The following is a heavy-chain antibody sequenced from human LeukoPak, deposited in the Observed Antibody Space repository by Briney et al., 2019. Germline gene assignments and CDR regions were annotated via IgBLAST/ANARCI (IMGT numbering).Heavy chain of an antibody. CDR3: ARETTGLARYFDY. D-gene: IGHD4-11*01. V-gene: IGHV4-4*07. J-gene: IGHJ4*02. CDR2: IYTSGST. CDR1: GNSISSYY. Sequence: SETLSLTCTVSGNSISSYYWSWIRQPAGKGLEWIGRIYTSGSTNYNPSLMSRVTMSVDTSKNQFSLNLSSVTAADTAFYYCARETTGLARYFDYWGQGTLVTVSS.